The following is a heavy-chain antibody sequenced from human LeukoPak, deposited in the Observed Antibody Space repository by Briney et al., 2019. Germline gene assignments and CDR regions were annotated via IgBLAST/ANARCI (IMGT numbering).Heavy chain of an antibody. D-gene: IGHD3-9*01. CDR3: AKAPVLRYFVDATPSGLFDY. CDR2: ISGSGGST. Sequence: GGSLRLSCAASGFTFSSYAMSWVRQAPGKGLEWVSAISGSGGSTYYADSVKGRFTISRDNSKNTLYLQMNSLRAEGTAVYYCAKAPVLRYFVDATPSGLFDYWGQGTLVTVSS. V-gene: IGHV3-23*01. CDR1: GFTFSSYA. J-gene: IGHJ4*02.